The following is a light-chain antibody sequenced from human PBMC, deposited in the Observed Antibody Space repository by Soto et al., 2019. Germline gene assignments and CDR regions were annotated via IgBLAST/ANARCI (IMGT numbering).Light chain of an antibody. CDR3: QQYGSSPLT. Sequence: EIVLTQSPGTLSLSPGARATLSCRASQSVSSSSLAWYQQKPGQAPSLLIYGVSSRATGIPARFSGSGSGTDFTLTINRLEAEDFAVYFCQQYGSSPLTFGPGTKVDIK. J-gene: IGKJ3*01. CDR2: GVS. V-gene: IGKV3-20*01. CDR1: QSVSSSS.